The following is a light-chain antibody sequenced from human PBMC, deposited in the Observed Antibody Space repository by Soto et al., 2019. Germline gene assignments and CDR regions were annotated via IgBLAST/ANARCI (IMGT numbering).Light chain of an antibody. CDR2: DAS. Sequence: ETVLRQSPATLSLSPGERATLSCRASQSISSHLAWYQQKPGQAPRLLMYDASNRATGIPARFSGSGSGTDFTLTISSLEPEDFAIYYCQQRPNWPLTFGGGTKVEIK. CDR3: QQRPNWPLT. CDR1: QSISSH. J-gene: IGKJ4*01. V-gene: IGKV3-11*01.